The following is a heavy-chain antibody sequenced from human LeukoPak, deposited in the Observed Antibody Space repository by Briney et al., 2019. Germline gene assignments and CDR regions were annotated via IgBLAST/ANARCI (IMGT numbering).Heavy chain of an antibody. J-gene: IGHJ4*02. CDR2: ISSSSSYI. V-gene: IGHV3-21*01. Sequence: GESLRLSCAASGFTFSSYSMNWVRQAPGKGLEWVSSISSSSSYIYYADSVKGRFTISGDNAKNSLYLQMNSLRAEDTAVYYCQSRGSSGYYSFDYWGQGTLVTVSS. D-gene: IGHD3-22*01. CDR3: QSRGSSGYYSFDY. CDR1: GFTFSSYS.